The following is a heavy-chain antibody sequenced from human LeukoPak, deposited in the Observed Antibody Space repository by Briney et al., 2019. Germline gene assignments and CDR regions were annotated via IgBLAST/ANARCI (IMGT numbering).Heavy chain of an antibody. Sequence: GRSLRLSCAASGFTFDDYAMHWVRQAPGKGLEWVSGISWNSGSIGYADSVKGRFTISRDNAKNSLCLQMNSLRAEDTALYYCAKDMVRGVTGAFDIWGQGTMVTVSS. J-gene: IGHJ3*02. CDR2: ISWNSGSI. D-gene: IGHD3-10*01. V-gene: IGHV3-9*01. CDR1: GFTFDDYA. CDR3: AKDMVRGVTGAFDI.